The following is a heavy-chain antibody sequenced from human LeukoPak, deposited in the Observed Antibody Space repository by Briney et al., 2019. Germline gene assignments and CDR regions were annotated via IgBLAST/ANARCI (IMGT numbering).Heavy chain of an antibody. V-gene: IGHV4-30-2*01. CDR3: ARIVVVGPDY. D-gene: IGHD2-15*01. CDR1: GGSISSGAYY. Sequence: PSETLSLTCTVSGGSISSGAYYWTWIRQPPGKGLEWIGYIYHSGSTYYNPSLKSRVTTSVDRSKNQFSLKLSSVTAADTAVYFCARIVVVGPDYWGQGTLVTVSS. J-gene: IGHJ4*02. CDR2: IYHSGST.